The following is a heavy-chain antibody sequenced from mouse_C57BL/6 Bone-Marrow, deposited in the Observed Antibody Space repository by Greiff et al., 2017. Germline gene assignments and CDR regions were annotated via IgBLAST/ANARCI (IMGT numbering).Heavy chain of an antibody. D-gene: IGHD1-1*01. CDR2: IDPSDSYT. Sequence: QVQLQQPGAELVRPGTSVKLSCKASGYTFTSYWMHWVKQRPGQGLEWIGVIDPSDSYTNYNQKFKGKATLTVDTSSSTADMQLSSLTSEDSAVYYCARDYGSILYWYFDVWGTGTTVTVSS. CDR1: GYTFTSYW. CDR3: ARDYGSILYWYFDV. V-gene: IGHV1-59*01. J-gene: IGHJ1*03.